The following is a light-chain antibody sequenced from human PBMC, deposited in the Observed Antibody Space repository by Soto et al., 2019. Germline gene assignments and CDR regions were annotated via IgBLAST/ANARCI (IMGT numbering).Light chain of an antibody. CDR1: SSDVGGYNH. CDR3: SAYTSSSTLLYV. Sequence: QSALTQPASVSGSPGQSITISCTGTSSDVGGYNHVSWYQQYPGKAPKVIIYELSNRPSGLSNRFSGSKSGNTAALTISGLQAEDEADYYCSAYTSSSTLLYVVGTGTKVTVL. V-gene: IGLV2-14*01. CDR2: ELS. J-gene: IGLJ1*01.